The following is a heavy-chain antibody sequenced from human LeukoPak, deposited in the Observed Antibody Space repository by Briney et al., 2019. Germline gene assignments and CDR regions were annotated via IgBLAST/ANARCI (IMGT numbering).Heavy chain of an antibody. CDR2: ISSSSSYI. CDR1: GFTFASYE. J-gene: IGHJ3*02. Sequence: PGGSLRLSCAASGFTFASYEMNWVRQAPGKGLEWVSSISSSSSYIYYADSVKGRFTISRDDAKNSLYLQMNSLRAEDTAVYYCARDDYSNYGGAFDIWGQGTMVTVSS. CDR3: ARDDYSNYGGAFDI. V-gene: IGHV3-21*01. D-gene: IGHD4-11*01.